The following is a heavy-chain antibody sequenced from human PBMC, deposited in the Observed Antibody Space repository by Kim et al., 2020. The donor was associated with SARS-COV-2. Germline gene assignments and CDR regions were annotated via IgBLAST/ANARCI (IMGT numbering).Heavy chain of an antibody. CDR2: ILYDGDNK. Sequence: GGSLRLSCAASGFTFSSSGMHWVRQAPGKGLEWVAVILYDGDNKYYADSVKGRFTISRDDSINTLYLQMNSLRAEDTALYFCARGRTGTDKNWFDPWGQGTLVTVSS. J-gene: IGHJ5*02. CDR3: ARGRTGTDKNWFDP. V-gene: IGHV3-33*05. CDR1: GFTFSSSG. D-gene: IGHD2-8*02.